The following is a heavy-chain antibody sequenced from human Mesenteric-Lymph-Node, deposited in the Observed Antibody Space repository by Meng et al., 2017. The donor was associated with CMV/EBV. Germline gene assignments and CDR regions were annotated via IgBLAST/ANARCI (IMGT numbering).Heavy chain of an antibody. V-gene: IGHV3-7*03. CDR1: GFSFSSYY. Sequence: GESLKISCAASGFSFSSYYMSWVRQAPGKGLEWVANIKHDGSEKYYVDSVKGRFTISRDNAKNSLYLQMNSLRAEDTAVYYCAREIVVVPAAIGDYGMDVWGQGTTVTVSS. CDR2: IKHDGSEK. D-gene: IGHD2-2*02. J-gene: IGHJ6*02. CDR3: AREIVVVPAAIGDYGMDV.